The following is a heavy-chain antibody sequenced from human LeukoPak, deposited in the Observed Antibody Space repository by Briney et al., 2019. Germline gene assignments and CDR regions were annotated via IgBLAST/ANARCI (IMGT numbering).Heavy chain of an antibody. Sequence: GGSLRLSCAASGSTFSSYSMNWVRQAPGKGLEWVSSISSSSSYIYYADSVKGRFTISRDNAKNSLYLQMNSLRAEDTAVYYCARSGGGVVINWFDPWGQGTLVTVSS. V-gene: IGHV3-21*01. J-gene: IGHJ5*02. CDR1: GSTFSSYS. CDR3: ARSGGGVVINWFDP. D-gene: IGHD3-3*01. CDR2: ISSSSSYI.